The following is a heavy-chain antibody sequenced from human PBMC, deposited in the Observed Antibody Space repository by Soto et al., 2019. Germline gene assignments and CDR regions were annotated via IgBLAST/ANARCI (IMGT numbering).Heavy chain of an antibody. Sequence: ESVGGLVQPGGSVRLSCAAPEFTFGGLGLSWVRQSPGRGLEWVSTISRDEDDTHYADSVNGRFTISKDRSTNTLSLHMASLRAEDTAIYYCVSWMSAHFDYWGQGTLVTVSS. D-gene: IGHD2-2*03. V-gene: IGHV3-23*01. J-gene: IGHJ4*02. CDR2: ISRDEDDT. CDR3: VSWMSAHFDY. CDR1: EFTFGGLG.